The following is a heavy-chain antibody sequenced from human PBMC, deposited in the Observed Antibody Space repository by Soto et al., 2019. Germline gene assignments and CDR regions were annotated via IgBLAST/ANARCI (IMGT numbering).Heavy chain of an antibody. CDR2: IYYTGST. D-gene: IGHD6-13*01. V-gene: IGHV4-59*11. CDR1: GGSISSHY. Sequence: PSETLSLTCTVSGGSISSHYWSWIRQPPGKGLEWIGYIYYTGSTNYNPSLKSRVTISLDTSKNQFSLKLSSVTAADTAVYYCAREYSSSWYDWFDPWGQGTLVTVS. CDR3: AREYSSSWYDWFDP. J-gene: IGHJ5*02.